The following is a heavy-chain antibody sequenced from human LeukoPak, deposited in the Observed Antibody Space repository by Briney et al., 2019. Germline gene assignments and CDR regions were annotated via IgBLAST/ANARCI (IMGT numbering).Heavy chain of an antibody. CDR2: IYYSGST. CDR3: ARVSGGYDDY. D-gene: IGHD5-12*01. J-gene: IGHJ4*02. CDR1: GGSISTYY. V-gene: IGHV4-59*01. Sequence: SETLSLTCTVSGGSISTYYWSWIRQPPGKGLEWIGYIYYSGSTNYNPSLRSRVTISVDTSKNQFSLKVNFVTAADTAVYYCARVSGGYDDYWGRGALVTVSS.